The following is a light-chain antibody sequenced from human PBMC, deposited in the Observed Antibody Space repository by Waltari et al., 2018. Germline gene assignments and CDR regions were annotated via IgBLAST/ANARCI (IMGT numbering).Light chain of an antibody. Sequence: QSVLLPPPPVSRAPGPGVTTSFAGTSPNIGSPYDVQWNRHLPGTAPKLLIYSSTNRPSGVPDRFSGSKSDTSASLAITGLQAEDEADYYCQTYDNSLSGWVFGGGTKLTVL. CDR1: SPNIGSPYD. CDR3: QTYDNSLSGWV. V-gene: IGLV1-40*01. J-gene: IGLJ3*02. CDR2: SST.